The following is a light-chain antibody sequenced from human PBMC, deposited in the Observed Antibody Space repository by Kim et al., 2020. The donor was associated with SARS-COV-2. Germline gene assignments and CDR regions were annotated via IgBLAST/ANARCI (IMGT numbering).Light chain of an antibody. CDR1: QNINDY. CDR2: KAS. V-gene: IGKV1-5*03. CDR3: QQYNTYPTT. J-gene: IGKJ1*01. Sequence: GSVGDRVTITCRASQNINDYLSWYQQIPGKAPNLLSYKASTLESGVPSRFSGGGSGTDFTLTISSLQPENFATYYCQQYNTYPTTFGQGTKVDIK.